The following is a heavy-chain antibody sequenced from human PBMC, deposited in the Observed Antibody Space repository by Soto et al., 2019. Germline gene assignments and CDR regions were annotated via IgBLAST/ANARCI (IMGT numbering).Heavy chain of an antibody. CDR3: TATPRNGMGV. J-gene: IGHJ6*02. CDR2: VSNEGSK. CDR1: GVRVSDYW. Sequence: EVQLVESGGCLVQPGGSLRLACAGSGVRVSDYWMHWVRQAPGKGLVWVSRVSNEGSKEYADFVKGRFTLSKDNAKNTLYLEMDSLSVEDTALYYCTATPRNGMGVWGQGTKVTVAS. V-gene: IGHV3-74*01. D-gene: IGHD5-18*01.